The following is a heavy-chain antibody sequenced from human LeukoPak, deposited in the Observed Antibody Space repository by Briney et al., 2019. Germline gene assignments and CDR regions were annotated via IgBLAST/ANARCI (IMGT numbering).Heavy chain of an antibody. CDR2: ISYDGSNK. CDR3: AREQDDAPFDY. CDR1: GFTFSSYA. V-gene: IGHV3-30-3*01. J-gene: IGHJ4*02. Sequence: GGSLRLSCAASGFTFSSYAMHWVRQAPGKGLEWVAVISYDGSNKYYADSVKGRFTISRDNSKNTLYLQMNSLRAEDTAVYYCAREQDDAPFDYWGQGTLVTVSS. D-gene: IGHD1-1*01.